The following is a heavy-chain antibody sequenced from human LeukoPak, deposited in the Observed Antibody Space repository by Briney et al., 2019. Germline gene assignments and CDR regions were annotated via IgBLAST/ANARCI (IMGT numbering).Heavy chain of an antibody. V-gene: IGHV1-18*04. D-gene: IGHD6-13*01. CDR2: NSAYNGNT. CDR3: ARDDGSSWYTDSFDP. J-gene: IGHJ5*02. Sequence: GPVKVSCKASGYTFTSYGISWVRQAPGQGLEWMGWNSAYNGNTNYAQKLQGRVTMTTDTSTSTAYMEVRSLRSDDTAVYYCARDDGSSWYTDSFDPWGQGTLVIVSS. CDR1: GYTFTSYG.